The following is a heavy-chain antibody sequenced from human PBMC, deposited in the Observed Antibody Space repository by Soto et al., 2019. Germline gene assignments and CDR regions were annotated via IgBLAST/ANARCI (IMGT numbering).Heavy chain of an antibody. CDR1: GFTFSSYG. CDR3: ARDHDTSLAIYYYYGMDV. J-gene: IGHJ6*02. D-gene: IGHD5-18*01. Sequence: EVQLVESGGGLVKPGGSLRLSCAASGFTFSSYGMNWVRQTPGKGLEWVSSISSTSNYIYYADSVKGRFTISRDNAKNSLYLQMNSLRAEDTAVYYCARDHDTSLAIYYYYGMDVWGPGTTVTVSS. V-gene: IGHV3-21*01. CDR2: ISSTSNYI.